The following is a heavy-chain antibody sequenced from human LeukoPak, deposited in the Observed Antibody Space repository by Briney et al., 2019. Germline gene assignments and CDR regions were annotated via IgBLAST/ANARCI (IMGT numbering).Heavy chain of an antibody. V-gene: IGHV3-49*04. CDR3: TRVLRYCSSTSCREGPYFQH. CDR1: GFTFGDYA. D-gene: IGHD2-2*01. J-gene: IGHJ1*01. Sequence: GGSLRLSCTASGFTFGDYAMSWVRQAPGKGLEWVGFIRSKAYGGTTEYAASVKGRFTISRDDSKSIAYLQMNSLKTEDTAVYYCTRVLRYCSSTSCREGPYFQHWGQGTLVTVSS. CDR2: IRSKAYGGTT.